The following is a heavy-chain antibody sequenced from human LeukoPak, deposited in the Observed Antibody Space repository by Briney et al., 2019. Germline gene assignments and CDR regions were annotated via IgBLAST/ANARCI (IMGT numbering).Heavy chain of an antibody. V-gene: IGHV3-30-3*01. D-gene: IGHD3-22*01. Sequence: GGSLRLSCAASGFTFSNYNMHWVRQAPGKGPEWVAIISHDGGSDHYADSVKGRFTISRDNAKNSLYLQMNGLRAEDTAVYYCARAPPFLYDSSGYFPTWGQGTLVTVSS. CDR3: ARAPPFLYDSSGYFPT. CDR1: GFTFSNYN. J-gene: IGHJ5*02. CDR2: ISHDGGSD.